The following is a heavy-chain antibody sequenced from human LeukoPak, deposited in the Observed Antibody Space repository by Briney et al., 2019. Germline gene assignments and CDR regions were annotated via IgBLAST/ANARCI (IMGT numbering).Heavy chain of an antibody. D-gene: IGHD4-17*01. Sequence: GGSLRLSCAASGFTVSSNYISWVRQAPGKGLEWVANMKQDGSETYYVDSVKGRFTISRDNAKNSLYLQMNSLRAEDTAVYYCARGDLWGVTTVHWGQGTLVTVSS. CDR1: GFTVSSNY. CDR2: MKQDGSET. CDR3: ARGDLWGVTTVH. J-gene: IGHJ4*02. V-gene: IGHV3-7*01.